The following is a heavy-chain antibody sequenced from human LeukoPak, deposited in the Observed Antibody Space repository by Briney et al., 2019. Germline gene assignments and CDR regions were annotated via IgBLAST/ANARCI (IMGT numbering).Heavy chain of an antibody. V-gene: IGHV3-23*01. D-gene: IGHD3-3*01. CDR1: GFTFSSYA. CDR2: ISGSGGST. Sequence: GGSLRLSCVASGFTFSSYAMSWVRQAPGKGLEWVSVISGSGGSTYHADSVKGRFTISRDNFKDTLYLQMNSLTAEDTAVYYCAKVLTTFGVIGYGMDVWGQGTTVTVSS. J-gene: IGHJ6*02. CDR3: AKVLTTFGVIGYGMDV.